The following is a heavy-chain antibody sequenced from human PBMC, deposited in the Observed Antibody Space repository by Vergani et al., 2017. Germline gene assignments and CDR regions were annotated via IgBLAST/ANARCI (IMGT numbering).Heavy chain of an antibody. CDR1: GFTFSSYG. V-gene: IGHV3-30*18. D-gene: IGHD3-22*01. Sequence: QVQLVESGGGVVQPGRSLRLSCAASGFTFSSYGMHWVRQAPGKGLEWVAVISYDGSNKYYADSVKGRFTISRDNSKNTLYLQMNSLRAEDTAVYYCAKEPYLGYYYDSSGYYGRMHFDYWGQGTLVTVSS. J-gene: IGHJ4*02. CDR3: AKEPYLGYYYDSSGYYGRMHFDY. CDR2: ISYDGSNK.